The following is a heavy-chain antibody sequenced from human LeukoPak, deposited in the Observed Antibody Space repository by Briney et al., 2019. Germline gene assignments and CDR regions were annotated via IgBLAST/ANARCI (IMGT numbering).Heavy chain of an antibody. D-gene: IGHD6-19*01. V-gene: IGHV1-69*13. CDR1: GGTFSSYA. CDR3: ARGHSSGWYWDYFDY. CDR2: IIPIFGTA. J-gene: IGHJ4*02. Sequence: SVKVSCKASGGTFSSYAISWVRQAPGQGLEWMGGIIPIFGTANYARKFQGRVTITADESTSTAYMELSSLRSEDTAVYYCARGHSSGWYWDYFDYWGQGTLVTVSS.